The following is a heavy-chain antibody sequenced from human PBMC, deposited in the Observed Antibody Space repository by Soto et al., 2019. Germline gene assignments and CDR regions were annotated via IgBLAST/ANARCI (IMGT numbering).Heavy chain of an antibody. J-gene: IGHJ4*02. Sequence: QVTLKESGPVLVKPTETLTLTCSVSGFSLSNTRMGVSWIRQPPGKALEWLAHIFSDDEKFYSTSLNSRLTISKDTSKSQVVLTMTNMDPADTATYYCARSSKLSSGWYDFDYWGQGTLVTFSS. D-gene: IGHD6-19*01. CDR1: GFSLSNTRMG. CDR3: ARSSKLSSGWYDFDY. CDR2: IFSDDEK. V-gene: IGHV2-26*01.